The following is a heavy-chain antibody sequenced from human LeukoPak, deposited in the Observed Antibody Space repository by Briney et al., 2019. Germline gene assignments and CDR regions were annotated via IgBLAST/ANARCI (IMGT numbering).Heavy chain of an antibody. D-gene: IGHD2/OR15-2a*01. CDR1: GFTVSSYG. Sequence: GGSLRLSCAASGFTVSSYGIHWVRQAPGKGLEWVAVISYDGSNKYYADSVKGRFTISRDNSKNTLYLQMNSLRAEDTAVYYCAKEILRSMAFDYWGQGTLVTVSS. CDR3: AKEILRSMAFDY. J-gene: IGHJ4*02. CDR2: ISYDGSNK. V-gene: IGHV3-30*18.